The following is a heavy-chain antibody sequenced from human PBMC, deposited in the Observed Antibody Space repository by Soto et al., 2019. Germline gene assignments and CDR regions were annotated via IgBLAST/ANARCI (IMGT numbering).Heavy chain of an antibody. D-gene: IGHD3-16*01. Sequence: EVQLVESGGGLVQPGGSLTLSCAASGFTFSSFWMTWVRQAPGKGLEWVANIKQDGSAKNDVDSVEGRFTVSRDNAKNSLYLQMNSLRVEDTAVYYCVRSQSAAYHAWGQGTMVIVSS. CDR3: VRSQSAAYHA. J-gene: IGHJ3*01. CDR2: IKQDGSAK. CDR1: GFTFSSFW. V-gene: IGHV3-7*01.